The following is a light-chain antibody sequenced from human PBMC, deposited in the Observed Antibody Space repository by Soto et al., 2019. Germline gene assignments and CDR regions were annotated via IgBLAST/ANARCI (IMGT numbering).Light chain of an antibody. CDR2: YDS. J-gene: IGLJ3*02. V-gene: IGLV3-21*04. CDR1: NIGSKS. Sequence: SYELTQPPSVSVAPGKTARITCGGNNIGSKSVHWYQQKPGQAPVLVIYYDSDRPSGIPERFSGSNSGNTATLTIRRVEAGDEVDYYCQVWDSSSAPWVFGGGTKLTVL. CDR3: QVWDSSSAPWV.